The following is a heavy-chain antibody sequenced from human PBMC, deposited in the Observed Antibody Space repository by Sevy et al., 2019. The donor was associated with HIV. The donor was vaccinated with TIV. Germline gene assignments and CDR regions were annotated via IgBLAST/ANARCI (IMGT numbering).Heavy chain of an antibody. D-gene: IGHD1-26*01. J-gene: IGHJ4*02. CDR3: EKVGLVGVTKGGPNY. V-gene: IGHV3-30*18. CDR1: GFTFSSYG. Sequence: GGSLRLSCAASGFTFSSYGMHWVRQAPGKGLEWVAVISYDGSNKYYEDSVKGRFTISRDNSKNTVFLQMNSLRPEDTAVYYCEKVGLVGVTKGGPNYWGQGTLVTVSS. CDR2: ISYDGSNK.